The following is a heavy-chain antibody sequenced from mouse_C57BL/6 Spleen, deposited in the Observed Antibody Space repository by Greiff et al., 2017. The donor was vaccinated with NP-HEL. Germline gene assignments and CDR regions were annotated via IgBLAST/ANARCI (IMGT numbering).Heavy chain of an antibody. CDR3: ARDSSYYGSSYEY. Sequence: QVQLQQPGAELVKPGASVKMSCKASGYTFTSYWITWVKQRPGQGLEWIGDLYPGSGSTNYNEQLKSKATLTVDTSSSTAYMQLSSLTSEDSAVYYCARDSSYYGSSYEYWGQGTTLTVSS. V-gene: IGHV1-55*01. D-gene: IGHD1-1*01. CDR2: LYPGSGST. J-gene: IGHJ2*01. CDR1: GYTFTSYW.